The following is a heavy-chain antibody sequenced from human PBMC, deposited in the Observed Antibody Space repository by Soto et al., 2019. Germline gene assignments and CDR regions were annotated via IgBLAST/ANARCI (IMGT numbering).Heavy chain of an antibody. V-gene: IGHV3-30*18. CDR3: AKVGGYCISTSCYGYYYGMDV. CDR1: GFTFSSYG. D-gene: IGHD2-2*01. Sequence: QVQLVESGGGVVQPGRSLRLSCAASGFTFSSYGMHWVRQAPGKGLEWVAVISYDGSNKYYADSVKGRFTISRDNSKNTLYLQMNSLRVEDTAVYYCAKVGGYCISTSCYGYYYGMDVWGQGTTVTVSS. J-gene: IGHJ6*02. CDR2: ISYDGSNK.